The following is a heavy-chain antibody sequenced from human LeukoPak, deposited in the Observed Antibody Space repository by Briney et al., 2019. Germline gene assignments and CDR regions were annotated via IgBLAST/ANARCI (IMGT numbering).Heavy chain of an antibody. CDR2: MYYSGST. CDR1: GGSISSGDYY. D-gene: IGHD4-23*01. J-gene: IGHJ4*02. CDR3: ARQAGGTSGPFDY. Sequence: SETLSLTCTVSGGSISSGDYYWSWIRQPPGKGLEWIAYMYYSGSTYYNPSLKSQVTMSADTSKNQLSLKLSSVTAADTAVYYCARQAGGTSGPFDYWGQGTLVTVSS. V-gene: IGHV4-30-4*01.